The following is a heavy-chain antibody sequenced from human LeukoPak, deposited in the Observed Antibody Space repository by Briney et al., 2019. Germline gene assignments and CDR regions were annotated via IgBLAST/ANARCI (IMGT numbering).Heavy chain of an antibody. CDR2: ISGSGGST. CDR1: GFTFSSYA. D-gene: IGHD3-22*01. CDR3: AKGSYYDNSGYYYFDY. V-gene: IGHV3-23*01. J-gene: IGHJ4*02. Sequence: GGSLRLSCAASGFTFSSYAMSWVRQAPGKGLEWVSGISGSGGSTYYADSVKGRFTISRDNSKNTLFLQMNSLRAEDTALYYCAKGSYYDNSGYYYFDYWGQGALVTVSS.